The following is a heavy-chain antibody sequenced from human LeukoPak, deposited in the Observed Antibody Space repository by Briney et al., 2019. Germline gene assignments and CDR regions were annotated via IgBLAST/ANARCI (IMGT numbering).Heavy chain of an antibody. CDR2: IKQDGSER. J-gene: IGHJ4*02. V-gene: IGHV3-7*01. Sequence: GGSLRLSCAASGFTFSSYWMSWVRQAPGKGLEWVANIKQDGSERYYVDSVKGRFTISRDKAKNSLYLQMNSLRAEDTAVYYCARGWDDSSGFPFDYWGQGALVTVSS. D-gene: IGHD3-22*01. CDR1: GFTFSSYW. CDR3: ARGWDDSSGFPFDY.